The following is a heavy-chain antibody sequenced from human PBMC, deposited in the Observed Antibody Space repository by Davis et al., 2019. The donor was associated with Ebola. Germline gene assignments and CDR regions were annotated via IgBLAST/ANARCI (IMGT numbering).Heavy chain of an antibody. CDR3: ARGLDDYDFWSGYQDY. V-gene: IGHV5-51*01. Sequence: HGESLKISCKGSGYSFTDYWIGWVRQMPGKGLEWMGIIYPGDSDTRYSPSFQGQVTISADKSISTAYLQWSSLKASDTAMYYCARGLDDYDFWSGYQDYWGQGTLVTVSS. CDR1: GYSFTDYW. CDR2: IYPGDSDT. D-gene: IGHD3-3*01. J-gene: IGHJ4*02.